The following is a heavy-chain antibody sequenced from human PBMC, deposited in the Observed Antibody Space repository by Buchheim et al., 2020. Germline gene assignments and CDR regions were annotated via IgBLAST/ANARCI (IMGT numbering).Heavy chain of an antibody. CDR2: IWYDGSNK. D-gene: IGHD3-9*01. J-gene: IGHJ4*02. V-gene: IGHV3-33*01. CDR3: ARDPKLRYFDWLLGSFDY. CDR1: GFTFSSYG. Sequence: QVQLVESGGGVVQPGRSLRLSCAASGFTFSSYGMHWVRQAPGKGLEWVAVIWYDGSNKYYADSVKARFTISRDNSKNTLYLQMNSLRAEDTAVYYCARDPKLRYFDWLLGSFDYWGQGTL.